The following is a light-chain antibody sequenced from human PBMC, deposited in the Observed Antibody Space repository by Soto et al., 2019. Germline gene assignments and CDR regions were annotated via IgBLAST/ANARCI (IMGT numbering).Light chain of an antibody. CDR1: QSISSY. CDR2: AAS. CDR3: QQSYSTPPNT. Sequence: DIHMTQARSSLSASVGDSVTLTCRASQSISSYLNWDQQKPGKAPKLPIYAASSLQRGVPSRFSGSGSGTDFTLTISSLQPEDFATYYCQQSYSTPPNTFGKGTKVDIK. V-gene: IGKV1-39*01. J-gene: IGKJ2*01.